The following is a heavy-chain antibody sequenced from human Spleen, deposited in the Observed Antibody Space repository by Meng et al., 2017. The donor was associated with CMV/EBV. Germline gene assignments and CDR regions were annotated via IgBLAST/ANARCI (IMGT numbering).Heavy chain of an antibody. D-gene: IGHD2-15*01. CDR2: INSDGSTT. CDR1: GFTFSSYW. CDR3: ARNVYYLLPPTPNNNYFDP. V-gene: IGHV3-74*01. Sequence: GESLKISCAASGFTFSSYWMHWVRQAPGKGLVWVSRINSDGSTTTYADSVKGRFTISRDNVKNTLYLQMNRLRAEDTAVYYCARNVYYLLPPTPNNNYFDPWGQGTLVTVSS. J-gene: IGHJ5*02.